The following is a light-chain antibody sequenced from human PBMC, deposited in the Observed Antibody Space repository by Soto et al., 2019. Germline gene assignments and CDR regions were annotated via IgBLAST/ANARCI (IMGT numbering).Light chain of an antibody. J-gene: IGLJ3*02. CDR1: TGAVTSGHY. V-gene: IGLV7-46*01. CDR2: DTS. CDR3: LLSYSGTHWV. Sequence: QAVVTQEPSLTVSPGGTVTLTCGSSTGAVTSGHYPYWFQQKPGQAPRTLIYDTSNQHSWTPARFSGSLLGDKAALTLSGAQPEDEAEYYCLLSYSGTHWVFGGGTKLTVL.